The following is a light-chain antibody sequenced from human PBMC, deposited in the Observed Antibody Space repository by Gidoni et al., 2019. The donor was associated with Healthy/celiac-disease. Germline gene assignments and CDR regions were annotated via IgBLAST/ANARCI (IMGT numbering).Light chain of an antibody. CDR1: QSSSSW. CDR2: KAS. CDR3: QKYNSYPWT. V-gene: IGKV1-5*03. J-gene: IGKJ1*01. Sequence: IQMTQSPSTLSASVGDRVTITCRASQSSSSWLAWYQQKPGKAPKLLIYKASSLESGVPSRFSGRGYGTEFTLTISSLQPDDFATYYCQKYNSYPWTFGQGTKVEIK.